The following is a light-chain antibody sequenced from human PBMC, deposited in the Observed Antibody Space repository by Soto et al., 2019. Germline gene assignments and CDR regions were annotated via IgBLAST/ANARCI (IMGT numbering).Light chain of an antibody. Sequence: DIQMTQSPSSLSSSVGYRVTITCRASQSISSYLNWYQQKPGKAPKLLIYAASSLQSGVPSRFSGSGSGTDFTLTISSLQPEDFATYYCQQDLRPPLTFGPGTKVDIK. CDR1: QSISSY. CDR3: QQDLRPPLT. J-gene: IGKJ3*01. V-gene: IGKV1-39*01. CDR2: AAS.